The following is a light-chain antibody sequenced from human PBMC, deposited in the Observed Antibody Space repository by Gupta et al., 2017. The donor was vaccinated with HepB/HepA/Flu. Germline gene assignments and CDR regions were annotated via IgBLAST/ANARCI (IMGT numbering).Light chain of an antibody. V-gene: IGLV2-23*02. CDR3: CSYAGGLHV. CDR2: EVT. J-gene: IGLJ1*01. Sequence: QSALTQPASVSGSPGQSITISCTGTSTDVGNYNLVSWYQQRPGEAPKVIIYEVTERPSGLSTRFSGSKSGNTASLRISGLQPDDESYYYCCSYAGGLHVFGTGTKVSVL. CDR1: STDVGNYNL.